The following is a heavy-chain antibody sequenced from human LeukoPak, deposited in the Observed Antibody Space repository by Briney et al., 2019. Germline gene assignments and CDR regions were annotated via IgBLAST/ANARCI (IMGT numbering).Heavy chain of an antibody. V-gene: IGHV1-24*01. CDR1: GYTLTELS. D-gene: IGHD2-2*01. Sequence: ASVKVSCKVSGYTLTELSMHWVRQAPGKGLEWMGGFDPEDGETIYAQKFQGRVTMTEDTSTDTAYMELSSLRSEDTAVYYCATFFSRYCSSTSYYPLRGSPWGQGTLVTVSS. CDR3: ATFFSRYCSSTSYYPLRGSP. CDR2: FDPEDGET. J-gene: IGHJ5*02.